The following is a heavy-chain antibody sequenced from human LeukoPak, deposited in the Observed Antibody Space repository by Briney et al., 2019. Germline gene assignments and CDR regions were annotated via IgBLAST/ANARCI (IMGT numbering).Heavy chain of an antibody. Sequence: GGSLRLSCAVSGFTVSNNYMSWVRQAPGKGLEWVSVIYSGGSTFYADSVKGRFTISRDNSKNTLYFQMNGLRAEDTAVYYCARENYYGSGSSYYYYGMDVWGQGTTVTVSS. CDR2: IYSGGST. D-gene: IGHD3-10*01. V-gene: IGHV3-66*01. J-gene: IGHJ6*02. CDR3: ARENYYGSGSSYYYYGMDV. CDR1: GFTVSNNY.